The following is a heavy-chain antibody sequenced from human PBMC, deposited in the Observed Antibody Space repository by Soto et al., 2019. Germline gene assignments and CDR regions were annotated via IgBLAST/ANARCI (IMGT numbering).Heavy chain of an antibody. D-gene: IGHD2-15*01. J-gene: IGHJ4*02. CDR3: ARESHKADKYLDY. CDR1: GYTFTSYG. CDR2: ISAYNGNT. Sequence: ASVKVSCKASGYTFTSYGISWVRHAPGQGLEWLGWISAYNGNTNYAQKLQGRVTMTTDTSTSTAYIELRSLRSDDTAVYYCARESHKADKYLDYWGQETLVTVSS. V-gene: IGHV1-18*01.